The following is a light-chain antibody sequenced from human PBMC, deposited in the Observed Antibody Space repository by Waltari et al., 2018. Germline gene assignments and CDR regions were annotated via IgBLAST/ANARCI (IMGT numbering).Light chain of an antibody. CDR2: DVS. CDR1: SSDVGGYNY. V-gene: IGLV2-11*01. J-gene: IGLJ3*02. Sequence: QSALTQPRSVSGSPGQSVTISCTGTSSDVGGYNYVSSYQQHPGKAPKLMIYDVSKRPSGVADRFSGSKSGNTASLTISGLQAEDEADYYCCSYAGSCWVFGGGTKLTVL. CDR3: CSYAGSCWV.